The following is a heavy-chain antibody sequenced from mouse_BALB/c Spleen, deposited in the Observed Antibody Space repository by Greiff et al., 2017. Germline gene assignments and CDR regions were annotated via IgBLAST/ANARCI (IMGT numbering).Heavy chain of an antibody. Sequence: DVMLVESGGGLVQPGGSLRLSCATSGFTFTDYYMSWVRQPPGKALEWLGFIRNKANGYTTEYSASVKGRFTISRDNSQSILYLQMNTLRAEDSATYYCARDRGDYDDEGYFDYWGQGTTLTVSS. CDR2: IRNKANGYTT. D-gene: IGHD2-4*01. CDR3: ARDRGDYDDEGYFDY. V-gene: IGHV7-3*02. CDR1: GFTFTDYY. J-gene: IGHJ2*01.